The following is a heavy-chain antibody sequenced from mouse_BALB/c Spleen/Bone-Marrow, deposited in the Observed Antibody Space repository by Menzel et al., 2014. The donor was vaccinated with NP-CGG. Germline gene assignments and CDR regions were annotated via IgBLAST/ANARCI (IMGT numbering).Heavy chain of an antibody. J-gene: IGHJ4*01. V-gene: IGHV2-9*02. CDR3: ARPTPRYYAMDY. CDR2: IWAGGST. Sequence: VQVVESGPGLVAPSQSLSIPCTVSGFSLTNYGVYWVRQPPGKGLEWLGVIWAGGSTNYNSALMSRLSISKDNSKSQVFLKMNSLQTDDTAMYYCARPTPRYYAMDYWGQGTSVTVSS. D-gene: IGHD6-1*01. CDR1: GFSLTNYG.